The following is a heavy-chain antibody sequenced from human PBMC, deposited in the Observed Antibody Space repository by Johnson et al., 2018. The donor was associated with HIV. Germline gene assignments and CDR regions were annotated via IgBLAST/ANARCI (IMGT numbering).Heavy chain of an antibody. V-gene: IGHV3-11*04. CDR2: ISSSGSSI. D-gene: IGHD1-26*01. CDR1: GFTFSDYY. CDR3: ARDLVGGSYLLGAFDI. Sequence: VQLVESGGGLVQPGRSLRLSCAASGFTFSDYYMSWIRQAPGKGLEWVSYISSSGSSIYYADSVKGRFPISKDNAKNSLFLQMNSLRAEDTAVYNCARDLVGGSYLLGAFDIWSQGTMVTVSS. J-gene: IGHJ3*02.